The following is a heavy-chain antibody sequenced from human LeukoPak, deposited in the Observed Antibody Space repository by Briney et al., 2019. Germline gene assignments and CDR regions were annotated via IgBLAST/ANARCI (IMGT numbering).Heavy chain of an antibody. J-gene: IGHJ6*03. CDR3: ARDGSIAAAGTRNYYYYYYMDV. V-gene: IGHV4-39*07. CDR1: GGSISSSSYY. D-gene: IGHD6-13*01. Sequence: SETLSLTCTVSGGSISSSSYYWGWIRQPPGKGLEWIGSIYYSGSTYYNPSLKSRVTISVDTSKNQFSLKLSSVTAADTAVYYCARDGSIAAAGTRNYYYYYYMDVWGKGTTVTVSS. CDR2: IYYSGST.